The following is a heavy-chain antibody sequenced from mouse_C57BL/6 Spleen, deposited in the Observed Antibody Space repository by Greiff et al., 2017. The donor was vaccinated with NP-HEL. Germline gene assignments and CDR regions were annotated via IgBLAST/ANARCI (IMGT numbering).Heavy chain of an antibody. V-gene: IGHV5-6*01. J-gene: IGHJ2*01. D-gene: IGHD2-2*01. Sequence: EVKLMESGGDLVKPGGSLKLSCAASGFTFSSYGMSWVRQTPDKRLEWVATISSGGSYTYYPDSVKGRFTISRDNAKNTLYLQMSSRKAEDTAMYYCAQTDMVTFGYWGQGTTLTVSS. CDR3: AQTDMVTFGY. CDR2: ISSGGSYT. CDR1: GFTFSSYG.